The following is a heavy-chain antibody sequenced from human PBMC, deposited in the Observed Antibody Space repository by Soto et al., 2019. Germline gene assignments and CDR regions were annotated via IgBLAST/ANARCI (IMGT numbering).Heavy chain of an antibody. Sequence: GGSLRLSCAASGFTFSSYGMHWVRQAPGKGLEWVAVIWYDGSNKYYADSVKGRFTISRDNSKNTLYLQMNSLRAEDTAVYYCERDSLMNGLDYWGQGTLVPVSS. D-gene: IGHD2-8*01. V-gene: IGHV3-33*01. CDR3: ERDSLMNGLDY. CDR1: GFTFSSYG. J-gene: IGHJ4*02. CDR2: IWYDGSNK.